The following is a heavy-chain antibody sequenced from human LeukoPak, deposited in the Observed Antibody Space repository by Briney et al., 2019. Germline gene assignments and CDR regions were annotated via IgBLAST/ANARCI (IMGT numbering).Heavy chain of an antibody. CDR3: AKDREEVVVILDY. CDR2: IRYDGSNK. J-gene: IGHJ4*02. CDR1: GFTFSSYG. D-gene: IGHD3-22*01. Sequence: PGGSLRLSCAASGFTFSSYGMHWVRQAPGKGLEWVAFIRYDGSNKYYADSVKGRFTISRDNSKNTLYLQMNSLRAEDTAVYYCAKDREEVVVILDYWGQGTLVTVSS. V-gene: IGHV3-30*02.